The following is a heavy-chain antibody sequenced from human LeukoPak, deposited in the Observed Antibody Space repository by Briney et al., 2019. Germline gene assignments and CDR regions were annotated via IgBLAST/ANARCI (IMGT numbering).Heavy chain of an antibody. CDR3: ASYYYDSSGYQAPFDY. CDR1: GGTLSSYA. V-gene: IGHV1-69*13. D-gene: IGHD3-22*01. Sequence: ASVKVSCKASGGTLSSYAISWVRQAPGQGLEWMGGIIPIFGTANYAQKFQGRVTITADESTSTAYMELSSLRSEDTAVYYCASYYYDSSGYQAPFDYWGQGTLVTVSS. CDR2: IIPIFGTA. J-gene: IGHJ4*02.